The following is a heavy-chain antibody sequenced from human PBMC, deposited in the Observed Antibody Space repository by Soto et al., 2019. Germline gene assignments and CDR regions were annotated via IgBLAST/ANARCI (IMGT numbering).Heavy chain of an antibody. CDR2: IYYSGST. V-gene: IGHV4-39*01. J-gene: IGHJ4*02. Sequence: QLQLQESGPGLVKPSETLSLTCTVSGGSISSSSYYWGWIRQPPGKGLEWIGSIYYSGSTYYNPSLKCRVTRSVETSKNQFSLKRSSVTAADTAVYYCARSYYDFWSGYYDYFDYWGQGTLVTVSS. CDR3: ARSYYDFWSGYYDYFDY. D-gene: IGHD3-3*01. CDR1: GGSISSSSYY.